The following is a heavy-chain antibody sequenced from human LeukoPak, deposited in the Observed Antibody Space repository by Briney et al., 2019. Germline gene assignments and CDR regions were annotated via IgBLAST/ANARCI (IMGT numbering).Heavy chain of an antibody. D-gene: IGHD6-13*01. CDR1: GGSINSGGYY. CDR2: IYYSGST. CDR3: ARGGNSGSSCFDY. Sequence: SETLSLTCTVSGGSINSGGYYWSWIRQHPGKGLEWIGYIYYSGSTYYNPSLKSRVTISVDTSKNQFSLKLSSVTAADTAVYYCARGGNSGSSCFDYWGQGTLVTVSS. V-gene: IGHV4-31*03. J-gene: IGHJ4*02.